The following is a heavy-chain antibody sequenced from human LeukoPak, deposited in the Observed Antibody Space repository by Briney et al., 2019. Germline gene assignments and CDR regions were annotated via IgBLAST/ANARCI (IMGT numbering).Heavy chain of an antibody. V-gene: IGHV4-59*08. CDR1: GGSISSYY. D-gene: IGHD1-1*01. CDR3: ARQRTPGTIGY. J-gene: IGHJ4*02. Sequence: KPSETLSLTCTVSGGSISSYYWNWIRQPPGEGLEWIGYFHYSGSTNYNPSLKSRVTISVDTSKNQFSLKLTSVTAADTAVYYCARQRTPGTIGYWGQGTLVTVSS. CDR2: FHYSGST.